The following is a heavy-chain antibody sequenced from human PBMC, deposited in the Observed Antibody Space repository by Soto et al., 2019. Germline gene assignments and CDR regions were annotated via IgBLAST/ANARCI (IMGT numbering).Heavy chain of an antibody. Sequence: ASVKVSCKVSGYTLTELSMHWVRQAPGKGLEWMGGFDPEDGETIYAQKFQGRVTMTEDTSTDTAYMELSSLRSEDTAVYYCATRPYYDFWSGYSPLDYWRQGSLVTVSS. CDR2: FDPEDGET. D-gene: IGHD3-3*01. V-gene: IGHV1-24*01. CDR1: GYTLTELS. CDR3: ATRPYYDFWSGYSPLDY. J-gene: IGHJ4*02.